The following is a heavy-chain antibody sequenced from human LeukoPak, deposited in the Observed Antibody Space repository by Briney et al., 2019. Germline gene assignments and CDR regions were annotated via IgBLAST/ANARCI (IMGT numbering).Heavy chain of an antibody. CDR2: ISSSGSTI. V-gene: IGHV3-48*03. Sequence: GGSLRLSCAASGFTFSSYEMNWVRQAPGKGLEWVSYISSSGSTIYYADSVKGRFTISRDNAKNSLYLQMNSLRAEDTAVYYCAKDAWNYMSLGAFDIWGQGTMVTVSS. D-gene: IGHD1-7*01. CDR3: AKDAWNYMSLGAFDI. CDR1: GFTFSSYE. J-gene: IGHJ3*02.